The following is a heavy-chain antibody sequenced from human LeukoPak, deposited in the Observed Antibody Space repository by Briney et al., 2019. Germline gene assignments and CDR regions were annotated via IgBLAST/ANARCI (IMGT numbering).Heavy chain of an antibody. CDR3: ARATRDCSSASCYNY. V-gene: IGHV1-8*01. D-gene: IGHD2-2*02. J-gene: IGHJ4*02. CDR1: GCTFTSYD. Sequence: ASVKVSCKASGCTFTSYDINWVRQATGQGLEWMGWMNPNSGNTGYAQKFQGRVTMTRNTPISTAYMELSSLGSEDTAVYYCARATRDCSSASCYNYWGQGTLVTVSS. CDR2: MNPNSGNT.